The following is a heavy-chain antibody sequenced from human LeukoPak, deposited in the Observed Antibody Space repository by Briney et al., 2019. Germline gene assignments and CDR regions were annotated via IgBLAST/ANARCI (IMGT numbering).Heavy chain of an antibody. Sequence: GGSLRLSCAASGFTFSSYSMNWVRQAPGKGLEWVSGMSSNGGYIYYADSVKGRFTISRDNADNTLYLQMNSLRAEDTALYYCAKMGTRRKVGSYFHYWGQGTPVTVSS. V-gene: IGHV3-23*01. CDR1: GFTFSSYS. CDR3: AKMGTRRKVGSYFHY. D-gene: IGHD1-26*01. CDR2: MSSNGGYI. J-gene: IGHJ4*02.